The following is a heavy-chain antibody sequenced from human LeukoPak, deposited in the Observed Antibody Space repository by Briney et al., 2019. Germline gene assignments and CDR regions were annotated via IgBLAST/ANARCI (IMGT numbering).Heavy chain of an antibody. CDR3: AARPYGSGIFDY. Sequence: LRLSCAASGFTFSDYYMSWIRQPPGKGLEWIGYIYYSGSTYYNPSLKSRVTISVDTSKNQFSLKLSSVTAADTAVYYCAARPYGSGIFDYWGQGTLVTVSS. J-gene: IGHJ4*02. V-gene: IGHV4-30-4*08. CDR2: IYYSGST. D-gene: IGHD3-10*01. CDR1: GFTFSDYY.